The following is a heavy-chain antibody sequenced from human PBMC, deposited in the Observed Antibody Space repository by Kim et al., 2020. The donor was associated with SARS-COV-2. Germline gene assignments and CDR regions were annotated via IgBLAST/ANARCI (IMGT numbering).Heavy chain of an antibody. CDR2: IYYSGST. CDR1: GGSISSSSYY. CDR3: ARDRDGFVAAAKMGFQH. J-gene: IGHJ1*01. V-gene: IGHV4-39*07. Sequence: SETLSLTCTVSGGSISSSSYYWGWIRQPPGKGLEWIGSIYYSGSTYYNPSLKSRVTISVDTSKNQFSLKLSSVTAADTAVYYCARDRDGFVAAAKMGFQHWGQGTLVTVSS. D-gene: IGHD6-13*01.